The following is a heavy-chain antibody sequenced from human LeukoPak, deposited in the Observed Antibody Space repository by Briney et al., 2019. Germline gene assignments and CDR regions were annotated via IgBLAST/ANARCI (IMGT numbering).Heavy chain of an antibody. CDR2: ISSSGSTI. CDR3: ATLTTVDYYYYYGMYV. J-gene: IGHJ6*02. V-gene: IGHV3-11*01. Sequence: GGSLRLSCAASGFTFSDYYMSWIRQAPGKGLEWVSYISSSGSTIYYADSVKGRFTISRDNAKNPLYLQMNSLRAEDTAVYYCATLTTVDYYYYYGMYVWGQGTTVTVSS. CDR1: GFTFSDYY. D-gene: IGHD4-23*01.